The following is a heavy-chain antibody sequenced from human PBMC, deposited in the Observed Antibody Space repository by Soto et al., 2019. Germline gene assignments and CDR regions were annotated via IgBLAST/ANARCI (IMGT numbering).Heavy chain of an antibody. CDR1: GFTFSSYG. V-gene: IGHV3-30*18. CDR3: AKADDYGHRRKAFDI. J-gene: IGHJ3*02. Sequence: QVQLVESGGGVVQPGRSLRLSCAASGFTFSSYGMHWVRQAPGKGLEWVAVISYDGSNKYYADSVKGRFTISRDNSKNTRYLQMNSLGAEDTAVYYCAKADDYGHRRKAFDIWGQGTMFTVSS. D-gene: IGHD4-17*01. CDR2: ISYDGSNK.